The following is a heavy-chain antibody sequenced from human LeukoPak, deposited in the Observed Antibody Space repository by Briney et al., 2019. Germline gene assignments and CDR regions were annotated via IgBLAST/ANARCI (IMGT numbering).Heavy chain of an antibody. CDR2: ISPNDVNR. Sequence: GGSLRLSCVGSGFNFSDYYMSWIRQAPGKGLEWISYISPNDVNRYYVDAVKGRFTVSRDNAKNSLFLQMRSLRVEDTAVYYCAGSGSPGDYWGQGTLVTVSS. J-gene: IGHJ4*02. CDR1: GFNFSDYY. CDR3: AGSGSPGDY. D-gene: IGHD3-10*01. V-gene: IGHV3-11*01.